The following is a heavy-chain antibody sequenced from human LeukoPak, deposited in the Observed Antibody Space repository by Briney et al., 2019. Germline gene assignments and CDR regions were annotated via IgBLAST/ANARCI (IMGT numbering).Heavy chain of an antibody. J-gene: IGHJ1*01. CDR1: GSTFSSYA. CDR2: IKQDGSEK. Sequence: GGSLRLSCAASGSTFSSYAMSWVRQAPGKGLEWVANIKQDGSEKYYVDSVKGRFTISRDNAKNSLYLQMNSLRAEDTAVYYCARGSIVGATPFQHWGQGTLVTVSS. V-gene: IGHV3-7*01. CDR3: ARGSIVGATPFQH. D-gene: IGHD1-26*01.